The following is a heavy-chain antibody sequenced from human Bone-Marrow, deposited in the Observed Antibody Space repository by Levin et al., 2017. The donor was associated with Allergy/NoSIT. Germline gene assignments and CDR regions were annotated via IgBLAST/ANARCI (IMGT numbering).Heavy chain of an antibody. CDR1: GGTFSSHA. CDR3: ARDPGTMAEFYYSGMDV. CDR2: IIPIFGTT. Sequence: SVKVSCKASGGTFSSHAISWVRQAPGQGLEWMGGIIPIFGTTNYAQKFQDRVTITADKSTSTAYMDLSSLRSDDTAVYYCARDPGTMAEFYYSGMDVWGQGTTVTVSS. V-gene: IGHV1-69*06. J-gene: IGHJ6*02. D-gene: IGHD4/OR15-4a*01.